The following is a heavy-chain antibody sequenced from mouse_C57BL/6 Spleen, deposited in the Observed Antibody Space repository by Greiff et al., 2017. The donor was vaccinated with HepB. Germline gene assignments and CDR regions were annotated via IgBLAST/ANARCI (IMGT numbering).Heavy chain of an antibody. CDR3: ARGVYYAMDY. CDR1: GYSFTGYY. V-gene: IGHV1-42*01. Sequence: EVQLQQSGPELVKPGASVKISCKASGYSFTGYYMNWVKQSPEKSLEWIGEINPSTGGTTYNQKFKAKATLTVDKSSSTAYMQLKSLTSEDSAVYYCARGVYYAMDYWGQGTSVTVSS. J-gene: IGHJ4*01. CDR2: INPSTGGT.